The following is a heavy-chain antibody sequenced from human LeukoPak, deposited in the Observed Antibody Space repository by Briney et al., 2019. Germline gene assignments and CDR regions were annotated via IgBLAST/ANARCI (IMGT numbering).Heavy chain of an antibody. V-gene: IGHV4-31*03. J-gene: IGHJ3*02. CDR1: GGSISSGGYY. CDR3: ARDKAWNYAYDAFDI. Sequence: SQTLSLTCTVSGGSISSGGYYWSWIRQDPGKGLEWIGYIYYSGSTYYNPSLKSRVTISVDTSKNQFSLKLSSVTAADTAVYYCARDKAWNYAYDAFDIWGQGTMVTVSS. D-gene: IGHD1-7*01. CDR2: IYYSGST.